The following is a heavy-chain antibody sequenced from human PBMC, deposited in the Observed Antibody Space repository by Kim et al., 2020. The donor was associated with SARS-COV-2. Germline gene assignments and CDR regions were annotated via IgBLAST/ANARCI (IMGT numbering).Heavy chain of an antibody. CDR1: GFTFSSYE. Sequence: GGSLRLSCAASGFTFSSYEMNWVRQAPGKGLEWVSYISSSGSTIYYADSVKGRFTISRDNAKNSLYLQMNSLRAEDTAVYYCAREGLHYYDSSGYPQAFDIWGQGTMVTVSS. D-gene: IGHD3-22*01. V-gene: IGHV3-48*03. CDR2: ISSSGSTI. CDR3: AREGLHYYDSSGYPQAFDI. J-gene: IGHJ3*02.